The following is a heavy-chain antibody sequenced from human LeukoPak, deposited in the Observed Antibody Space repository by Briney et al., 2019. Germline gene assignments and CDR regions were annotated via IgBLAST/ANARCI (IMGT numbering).Heavy chain of an antibody. CDR1: GGSISSYY. D-gene: IGHD6-13*01. Sequence: SETLSPTCTVSGGSISSYYWSWIRQPPGKGLEWIGYIYTSGSTNYNPSLKGRVTISVDTSKNQFSLKLSSVTAADTAVYYCARGPDTAAASNWFDPWGQGTLVTVSS. V-gene: IGHV4-4*09. J-gene: IGHJ5*02. CDR2: IYTSGST. CDR3: ARGPDTAAASNWFDP.